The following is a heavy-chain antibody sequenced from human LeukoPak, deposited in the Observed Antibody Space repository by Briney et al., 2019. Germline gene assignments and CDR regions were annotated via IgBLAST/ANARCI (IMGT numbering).Heavy chain of an antibody. V-gene: IGHV3-48*03. D-gene: IGHD4-17*01. CDR1: GFTSRSYE. J-gene: IGHJ4*02. CDR2: ISSSGSTI. CDR3: ARDLYGDYSVDY. Sequence: GGSLRLSCAAPGFTSRSYEMNWVRPAPGEGVGWVSYISSSGSTIYYADSVKGRFTISRDNAKNSLYLQMNSLRAEDTAVYYCARDLYGDYSVDYWGQGTLVTVSS.